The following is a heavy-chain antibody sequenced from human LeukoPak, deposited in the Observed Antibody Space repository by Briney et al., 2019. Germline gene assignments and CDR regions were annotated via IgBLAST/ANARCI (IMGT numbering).Heavy chain of an antibody. CDR3: ARVGGTGGY. CDR2: ISSSSSSTI. V-gene: IGHV3-48*01. J-gene: IGHJ4*02. Sequence: PGGSLRLSCAASGFTFSSYSMNWVRQAPGKGLEWVSYISSSSSSTIYYADSVKGRFTISRDNAKNSLYLQMNSLRAEDTAVYYCARVGGTGGYWGQGTLVTVSS. CDR1: GFTFSSYS. D-gene: IGHD1-1*01.